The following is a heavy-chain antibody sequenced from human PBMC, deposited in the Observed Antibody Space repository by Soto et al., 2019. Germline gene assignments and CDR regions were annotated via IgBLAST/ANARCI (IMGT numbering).Heavy chain of an antibody. J-gene: IGHJ4*02. D-gene: IGHD6-13*01. CDR2: ISYDGSNK. CDR3: ARDQDSSSWYPVYYFDY. V-gene: IGHV3-33*01. CDR1: GFTFRSYV. Sequence: PGGSLRICCAASGFTFRSYVMYWVRQATGQGLEWVAVISYDGSNKYYADSVKGRFTISRDNSKNTLYLQMNSLRAEDTAVYYCARDQDSSSWYPVYYFDYWGQGT.